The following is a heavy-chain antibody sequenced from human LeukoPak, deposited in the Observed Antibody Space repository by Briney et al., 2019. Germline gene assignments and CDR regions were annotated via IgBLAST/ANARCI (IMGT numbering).Heavy chain of an antibody. CDR3: ARPLYSSLSTMANRGESFDY. J-gene: IGHJ4*02. CDR1: GYTFTGSY. D-gene: IGHD3-10*01. V-gene: IGHV1-69*13. Sequence: GASVKGSCKASGYTFTGSYMHWVRQTPGQGLEWMGGIIPIFGTANYAQKFQGRVTITAGESTSTADMELSSLRTEDTAVYYCARPLYSSLSTMANRGESFDYWGQGTLVTVSS. CDR2: IIPIFGTA.